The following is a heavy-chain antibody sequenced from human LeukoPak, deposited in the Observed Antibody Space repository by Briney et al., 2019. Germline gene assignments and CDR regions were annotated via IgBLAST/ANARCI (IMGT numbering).Heavy chain of an antibody. V-gene: IGHV3-20*04. CDR2: ITWSGAAT. CDR3: ARGFRDGQLYGMDV. D-gene: IGHD1-1*01. CDR1: GYTFNDYG. J-gene: IGHJ6*02. Sequence: CPGGSLRLSCAASGYTFNDYGVSWVRQAPTKGLEWISGITWSGAATAYADSVKGRFTISRDNAKNSLFLEMNSLTAEDTALYYCARGFRDGQLYGMDVWGQGTTVTVSS.